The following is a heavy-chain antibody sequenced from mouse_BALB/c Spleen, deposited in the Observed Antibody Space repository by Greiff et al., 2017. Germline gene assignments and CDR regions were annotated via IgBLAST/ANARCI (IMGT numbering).Heavy chain of an antibody. CDR3: TREARYWYFDV. Sequence: LQQPGSELVRPGASVKLSCKASGYTFTSYWMHWVKQRPGQGLEWIGNIYPGSGSTNYDEKFKSKATLTVDTSSSTAYMQLSSLTSEDSAVYYCTREARYWYFDVWGAGTTVTVSS. J-gene: IGHJ1*01. D-gene: IGHD3-1*01. CDR1: GYTFTSYW. CDR2: IYPGSGST. V-gene: IGHV1S22*01.